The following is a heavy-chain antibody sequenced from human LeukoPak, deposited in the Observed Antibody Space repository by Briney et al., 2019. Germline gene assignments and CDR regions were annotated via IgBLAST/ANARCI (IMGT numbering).Heavy chain of an antibody. V-gene: IGHV4-39*01. J-gene: IGHJ5*02. D-gene: IGHD1-26*01. CDR1: RGSISSSSYY. CDR3: ARRYSGNGYRGLVDP. CDR2: IFYSGTT. Sequence: SETLSLTCTVSRGSISSSSYYWGWIRQPPGKGLEWIGSIFYSGTTYYNRSLQSRVTISVDTSNDQFSLHLSSVTAADTAVYYCARRYSGNGYRGLVDPWGQGTLVTVSS.